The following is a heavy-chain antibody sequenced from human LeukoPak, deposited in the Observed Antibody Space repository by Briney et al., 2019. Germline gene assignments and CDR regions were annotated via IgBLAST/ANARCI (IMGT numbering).Heavy chain of an antibody. CDR1: GFTFSDYW. Sequence: PGGSLRLSCAASGFTFSDYWMHWVRQAPGKGLVWVSRINSDGRNIRNADSVKGRFTISRDNAKNTLYLQMNSLTPEDTAVYYCAREGALGYGHYTYDYWGQGTLVTVSS. CDR3: AREGALGYGHYTYDY. J-gene: IGHJ4*02. V-gene: IGHV3-74*01. CDR2: INSDGRNI. D-gene: IGHD4-17*01.